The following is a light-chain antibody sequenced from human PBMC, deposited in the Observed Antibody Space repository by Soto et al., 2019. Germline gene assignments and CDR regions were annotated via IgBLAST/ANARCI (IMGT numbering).Light chain of an antibody. CDR1: ESVTSS. Sequence: EIVMTQSPATLSVSPWDRATLSCRASESVTSSLAWYQQKPGQPPRLLLYAASTRATDVPARFSGGGSDTEFTLTISSLQSEDFAVYFCQQYNIWPLWTFGQGTKVDIK. V-gene: IGKV3-15*01. CDR2: AAS. J-gene: IGKJ1*01. CDR3: QQYNIWPLWT.